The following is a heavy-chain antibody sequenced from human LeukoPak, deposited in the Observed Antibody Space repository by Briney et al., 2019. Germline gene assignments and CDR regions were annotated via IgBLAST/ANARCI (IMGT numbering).Heavy chain of an antibody. V-gene: IGHV3-30*04. CDR3: ARYRRYFDWLLQVGSGDAFDI. CDR2: ISYDGSNK. J-gene: IGHJ3*02. D-gene: IGHD3-9*01. CDR1: GFTFSNYA. Sequence: GGSLRLSCAASGFTFSNYAMHWVRQAPTKGLEWVAVISYDGSNKYYPDSVKGRFTIPRYNSQHTLYLQMQRLSSEDTAVYYCARYRRYFDWLLQVGSGDAFDIWGQGTMVTVSS.